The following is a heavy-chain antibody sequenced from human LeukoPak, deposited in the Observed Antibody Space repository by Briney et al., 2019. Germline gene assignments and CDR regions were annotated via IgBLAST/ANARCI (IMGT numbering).Heavy chain of an antibody. CDR1: GFIFSSYE. V-gene: IGHV3-48*03. Sequence: PGGSLRLSCAASGFIFSSYEMNWVRQAPGKGLEWVSYISSSGSTIYYADSVKGRFTISRDNAKNSLYLQMNSLRAEDTAVYYCARRPPLFTFGGVIDPRFDYWGQGTLVTVSS. CDR2: ISSSGSTI. J-gene: IGHJ4*02. CDR3: ARRPPLFTFGGVIDPRFDY. D-gene: IGHD3-16*02.